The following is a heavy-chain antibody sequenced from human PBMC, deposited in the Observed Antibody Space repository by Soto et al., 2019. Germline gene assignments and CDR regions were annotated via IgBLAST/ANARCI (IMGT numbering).Heavy chain of an antibody. CDR2: ISGRGGST. J-gene: IGHJ6*03. CDR1: GFTFSSYA. D-gene: IGHD3-16*01. CDR3: GARGGDYYYYMDV. V-gene: IGHV3-23*01. Sequence: EVQLLESGGGLVQPGGSLRLSCAASGFTFSSYAMSWVRQAPGKGLEWVSAISGRGGSTYYADSVKGRFTISRDNSKNTLYLQMNSRRAEDTAVYYWGARGGDYYYYMDVWGKGTTVTVSS.